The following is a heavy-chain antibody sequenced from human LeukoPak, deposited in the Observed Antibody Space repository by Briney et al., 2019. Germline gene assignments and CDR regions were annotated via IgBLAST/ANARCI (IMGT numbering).Heavy chain of an antibody. Sequence: GGSLRLSCAASGFTFSSYSMNWVRQAPGKGLEWVSYISSSSSTIYYADSVKGRFTISRDNAKNSLYLQMNSLRAEDTAVYYCARVDHTVSYDWGQGTLVTVSS. V-gene: IGHV3-48*01. CDR2: ISSSSSTI. D-gene: IGHD4-11*01. CDR3: ARVDHTVSYD. J-gene: IGHJ4*02. CDR1: GFTFSSYS.